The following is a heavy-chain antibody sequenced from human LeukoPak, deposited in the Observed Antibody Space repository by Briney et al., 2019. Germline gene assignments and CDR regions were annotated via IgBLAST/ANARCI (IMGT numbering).Heavy chain of an antibody. CDR1: GGSISSSKYY. J-gene: IGHJ4*02. D-gene: IGHD3-10*01. Sequence: NPSETLSLTCTVSGGSISSSKYYWGWIRQPPGKGLEWIGSIYHSGSTYYNPSLKSRVTISVDTSKNQFSLKLSSVTAADTAVYYCARRYGSGEIDYWGQGTLVTVSS. CDR3: ARRYGSGEIDY. V-gene: IGHV4-39*07. CDR2: IYHSGST.